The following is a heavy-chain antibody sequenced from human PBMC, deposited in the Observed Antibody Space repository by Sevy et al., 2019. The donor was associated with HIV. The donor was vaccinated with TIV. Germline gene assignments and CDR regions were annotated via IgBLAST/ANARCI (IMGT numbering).Heavy chain of an antibody. J-gene: IGHJ3*02. CDR3: ARPYGSGSWEAFDI. CDR2: ISSSSNYI. CDR1: GFTFSTYT. V-gene: IGHV3-21*01. D-gene: IGHD3-10*01. Sequence: GGSLRLSCAASGFTFSTYTMNCVRQAPGKGLEWVSSISSSSNYIYYADSLKGRFTISRDNAKNSVYLQMNSLRAEDTAGYYCARPYGSGSWEAFDIWGQGTMVTVSS.